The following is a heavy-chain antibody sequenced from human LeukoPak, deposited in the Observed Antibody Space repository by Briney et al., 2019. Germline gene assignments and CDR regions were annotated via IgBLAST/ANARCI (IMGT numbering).Heavy chain of an antibody. Sequence: GGSLRLSCTASGFTFSLYAMNWVRQAPGKGLESVSYINSESSDILYAGSVKGRFTISRDIAKNSLYLQTNSLRAEDTAVYYCARDTYRPQLIDSWGQGTLVTVSS. CDR2: INSESSDI. CDR3: ARDTYRPQLIDS. D-gene: IGHD5-18*01. V-gene: IGHV3-21*01. J-gene: IGHJ4*02. CDR1: GFTFSLYA.